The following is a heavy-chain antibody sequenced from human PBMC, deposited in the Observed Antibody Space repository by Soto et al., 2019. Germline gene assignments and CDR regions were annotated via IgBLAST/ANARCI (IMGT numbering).Heavy chain of an antibody. V-gene: IGHV4-34*01. D-gene: IGHD2-15*01. Sequence: PSETLSLTCAVYGGSFSGYYWSWIRQPPGKGLEWIGEINHSGSTNYNPSLKSRVTISVDTSKNQFSLKLSSVTAADTAVYYCARGVDIVVVVAATFDYWGQGTLVTVS. CDR1: GGSFSGYY. CDR3: ARGVDIVVVVAATFDY. CDR2: INHSGST. J-gene: IGHJ4*02.